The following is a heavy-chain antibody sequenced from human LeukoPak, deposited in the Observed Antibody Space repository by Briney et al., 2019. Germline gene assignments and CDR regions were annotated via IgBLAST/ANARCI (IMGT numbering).Heavy chain of an antibody. D-gene: IGHD3-16*01. J-gene: IGHJ4*02. CDR3: ATDRKGEPYYFDS. CDR2: IWYDGSNK. Sequence: PGGSLRLSCAASGFTFSSYGMHWVRQAPGKGLEWVAVIWYDGSNKYYADSVKGRFTISRDNSKNTLYLQMNSLRAEDTAVYYCATDRKGEPYYFDSWGQGPLVPVSS. V-gene: IGHV3-33*01. CDR1: GFTFSSYG.